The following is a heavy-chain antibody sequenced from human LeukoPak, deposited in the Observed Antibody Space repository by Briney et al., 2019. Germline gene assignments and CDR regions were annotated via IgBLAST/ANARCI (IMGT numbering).Heavy chain of an antibody. CDR1: GXSISSGGQY. CDR2: IFYRDST. D-gene: IGHD6-19*01. CDR3: ARDRGNGWPYFFDY. J-gene: IGHJ4*02. Sequence: PSQTLSLTCTVSGXSISSGGQYWSWIRQSPGKGLEWIGYIFYRDSTNYNPSLKSRATISVDTSKNQFSLNLTSLTAADTAVYYCARDRGNGWPYFFDYWGRGTLVTVSS. V-gene: IGHV4-31*03.